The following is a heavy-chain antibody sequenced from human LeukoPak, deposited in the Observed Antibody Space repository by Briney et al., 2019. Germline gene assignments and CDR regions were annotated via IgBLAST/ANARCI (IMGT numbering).Heavy chain of an antibody. Sequence: ASVKVSCKASGGTFSSYAISWVRQAPGQGLEWMGGIIPIFGTANYAQTFQGRVTITTDESTSTAYMELSSLRSEDTAVYYCSSRAMISSGYYYVFDYWGQGTLVTVSS. D-gene: IGHD3-22*01. CDR2: IIPIFGTA. CDR3: SSRAMISSGYYYVFDY. CDR1: GGTFSSYA. V-gene: IGHV1-69*05. J-gene: IGHJ4*02.